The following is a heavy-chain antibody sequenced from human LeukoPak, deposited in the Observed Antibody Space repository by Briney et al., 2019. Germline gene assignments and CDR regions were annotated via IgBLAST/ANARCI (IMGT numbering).Heavy chain of an antibody. CDR3: ASGIAAAGFDP. J-gene: IGHJ5*02. Sequence: PEGSLRLSCVASGFTFSDYWMTWVRQAPGKGLEWVSSISSSSNYIYYADSVKGRFTISRDNAKNSLYLQMNSLRAEDTAVYYCASGIAAAGFDPWGQGTLVTVSS. CDR1: GFTFSDYW. CDR2: ISSSSNYI. V-gene: IGHV3-21*01. D-gene: IGHD6-13*01.